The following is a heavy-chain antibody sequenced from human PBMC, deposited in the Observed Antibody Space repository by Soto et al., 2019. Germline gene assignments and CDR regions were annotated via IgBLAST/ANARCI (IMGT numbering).Heavy chain of an antibody. CDR2: ISAYNGNT. J-gene: IGHJ4*02. D-gene: IGHD5-18*01. CDR1: GYTFTSYG. CDR3: ARDQAMAPFDS. Sequence: QVQLVQSGAEVKKPGASVKVSCKASGYTFTSYGISWVRQAPGQGLEWMGWISAYNGNTKYSQNLQGRVTMTTDTSXRXXXXELRSLRSDDTAVYYCARDQAMAPFDSWGQGTLVTVSS. V-gene: IGHV1-18*01.